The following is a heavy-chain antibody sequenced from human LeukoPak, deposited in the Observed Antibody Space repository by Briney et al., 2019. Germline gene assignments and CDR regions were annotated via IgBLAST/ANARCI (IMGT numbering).Heavy chain of an antibody. V-gene: IGHV1-2*02. CDR1: RYTFTDYF. D-gene: IGHD3-22*01. CDR2: INPNSGGT. CDR3: ARDLLMRDSSGYYSVSYYFDY. J-gene: IGHJ4*02. Sequence: ASVKVSCKASRYTFTDYFIHWVRQAPGQGVAWMGWINPNSGGTNYAQNFQGRVTMTRDTSISTAYMELSRLRSDDTAVYYCARDLLMRDSSGYYSVSYYFDYWGQGTLVTVSS.